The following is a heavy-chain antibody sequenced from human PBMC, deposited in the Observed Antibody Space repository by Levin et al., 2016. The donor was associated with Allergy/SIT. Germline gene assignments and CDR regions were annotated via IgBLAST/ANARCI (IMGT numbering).Heavy chain of an antibody. CDR2: FGNR. CDR3: ARDFFGSLDY. CDR1: GFSVSTSGYQ. Sequence: SETLSLTCSVSGFSVSTSGYQWSWIRQPPGKGLEWIGYFGNRNDNPSLKSRLTISLDTSKNQFSLSLSSVTAADTAVYYCARDFFGSLDYWGQGILVTVSS. J-gene: IGHJ4*02. V-gene: IGHV4-61*08. D-gene: IGHD3-10*01.